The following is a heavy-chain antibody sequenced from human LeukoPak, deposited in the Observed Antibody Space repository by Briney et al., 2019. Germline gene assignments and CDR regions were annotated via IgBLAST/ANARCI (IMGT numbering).Heavy chain of an antibody. V-gene: IGHV4-31*03. CDR3: ARAPKGMTTVRYYYYYYMDV. Sequence: PSETLSLTCTVSGGSISRGGYYWRWLRQPPGKGLAWIGYIYYSGSTYCNPSLKSRATISVDTSKKQFSLGLTSVTAADTAVYYCARAPKGMTTVRYYYYYYMDVWGEGTTVTVSS. CDR1: GGSISRGGYY. J-gene: IGHJ6*03. D-gene: IGHD4-11*01. CDR2: IYYSGST.